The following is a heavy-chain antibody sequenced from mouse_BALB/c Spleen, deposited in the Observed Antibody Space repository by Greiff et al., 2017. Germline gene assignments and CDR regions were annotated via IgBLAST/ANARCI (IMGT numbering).Heavy chain of an antibody. D-gene: IGHD2-3*01. J-gene: IGHJ4*01. CDR2: IYPSDSYT. Sequence: VQLQQPGAELVRPGASVKLSCKASGYTFTSYWINWVKQRPGQGLEWIGNIYPSDSYTNYNQKFKDKATLTVDKSSSTAYMQLSSPTSEDSAVYYCTRRGWLLAMDYWGQGTSVTVSS. CDR3: TRRGWLLAMDY. V-gene: IGHV1-69*02. CDR1: GYTFTSYW.